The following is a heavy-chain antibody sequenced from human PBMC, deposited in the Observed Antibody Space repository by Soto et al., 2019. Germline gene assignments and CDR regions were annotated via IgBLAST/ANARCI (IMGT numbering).Heavy chain of an antibody. CDR1: GFMFSAYW. D-gene: IGHD3-22*01. V-gene: IGHV3-74*01. Sequence: VQLVDSGGGLVQPGGSLTLSCAASGFMFSAYWMNWVRQAPGKGPVWVARINSDGTAAYYADSVKGRFTFSRDNTKNTLYLQMNSLRVEDTAVYYCARDLHSGCDYWGQGTLVTVSS. CDR3: ARDLHSGCDY. CDR2: INSDGTAA. J-gene: IGHJ4*02.